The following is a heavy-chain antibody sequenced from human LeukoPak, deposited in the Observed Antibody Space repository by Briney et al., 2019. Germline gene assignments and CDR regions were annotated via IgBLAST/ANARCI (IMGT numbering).Heavy chain of an antibody. V-gene: IGHV3-30-3*01. CDR3: ARSPGYSYGMDV. CDR2: ISYDGSNK. D-gene: IGHD2-15*01. J-gene: IGHJ6*02. CDR1: GFTFSSYA. Sequence: PGRSLRLSCAASGFTFSSYAMHWVRQAPGKGLEWVAVISYDGSNKYYADSVKGRFTFSRDNSKNTLYLQMNSLRAEDTAVYYCARSPGYSYGMDVWGQGTTVTVSS.